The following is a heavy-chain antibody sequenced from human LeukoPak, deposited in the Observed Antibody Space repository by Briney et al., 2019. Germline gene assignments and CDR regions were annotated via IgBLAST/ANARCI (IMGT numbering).Heavy chain of an antibody. CDR3: ARRGGIVGAILSFYFDY. CDR1: GYTFTSYY. V-gene: IGHV1-46*01. Sequence: GASVKVSCKASGYTFTSYYMHWVRQAPGQGLEWMGIINPSGGSTSYAQKFQGRVTMTRDTSTGTVYMELSSLRSEDTAVYYCARRGGIVGAILSFYFDYWGQGTLVTVSS. D-gene: IGHD1-26*01. J-gene: IGHJ4*02. CDR2: INPSGGST.